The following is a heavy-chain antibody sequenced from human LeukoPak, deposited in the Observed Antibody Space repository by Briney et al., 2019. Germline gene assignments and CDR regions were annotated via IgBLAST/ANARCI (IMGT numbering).Heavy chain of an antibody. CDR3: ARGTNWNYETDY. V-gene: IGHV1-69*13. D-gene: IGHD1-7*01. CDR2: IIPIFGTA. Sequence: SVKVSCKASGGTFSSYAISWVRQAPGQGLEWMGGIIPIFGTANYAQKFQGRVTITADESTSTAYMELSSLRSEDTAVYYCARGTNWNYETDYWGQGTLVTVSS. J-gene: IGHJ4*02. CDR1: GGTFSSYA.